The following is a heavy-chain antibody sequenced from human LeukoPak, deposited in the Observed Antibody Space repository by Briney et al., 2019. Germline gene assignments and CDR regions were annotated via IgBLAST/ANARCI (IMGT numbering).Heavy chain of an antibody. D-gene: IGHD6-19*01. CDR2: IWYDGSNK. CDR3: ARSRIAVAPANFDY. CDR1: GFTFSSYG. J-gene: IGHJ4*02. Sequence: QTGGSLRLSCAASGFTFSSYGMHWVRQAPGKGLEWVAVIWYDGSNKYYADSVKGRFTISRDNSKNTLYLQMNSLRAEDTAVYYCARSRIAVAPANFDYWGQGTLVTVSS. V-gene: IGHV3-33*01.